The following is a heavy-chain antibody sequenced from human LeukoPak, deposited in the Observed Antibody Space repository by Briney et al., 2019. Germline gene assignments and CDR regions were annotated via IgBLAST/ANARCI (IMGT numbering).Heavy chain of an antibody. Sequence: SETLSLTCAVSGGSISSRSYYWGWIRQPPGKGLEWIGYIYYSGSTSYNPSLKSRVIILVDTSKNQFSLKLSSVTAADTAVYYCARSRATMVRGSPNWNFDYWGQGILVTVSS. CDR1: GGSISSRSYY. CDR2: IYYSGST. CDR3: ARSRATMVRGSPNWNFDY. J-gene: IGHJ4*02. D-gene: IGHD3-10*01. V-gene: IGHV4-61*01.